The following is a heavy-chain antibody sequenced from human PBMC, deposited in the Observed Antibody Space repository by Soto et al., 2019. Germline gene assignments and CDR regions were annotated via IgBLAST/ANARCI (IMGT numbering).Heavy chain of an antibody. J-gene: IGHJ6*02. CDR1: GFTSSSYA. CDR2: ISYDGSNK. Sequence: QPGGSLRLSCAASGFTSSSYAMHWVRQAPGKGLEWVAVISYDGSNKYYADSVKGRFTISRDNSKNTLYLQMNSLRAEDTAVYYCARGDSSGWIYYYYYGMDVWGQGTTVTVSS. V-gene: IGHV3-30-3*01. D-gene: IGHD6-19*01. CDR3: ARGDSSGWIYYYYYGMDV.